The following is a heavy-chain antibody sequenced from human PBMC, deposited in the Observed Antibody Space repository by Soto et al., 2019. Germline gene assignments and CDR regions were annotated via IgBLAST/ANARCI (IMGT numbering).Heavy chain of an antibody. V-gene: IGHV4-30-4*01. CDR1: GGYIISVDDY. D-gene: IGHD5-12*01. Sequence: PSETLSLTCTVSGGYIISVDDYWIWIRQPPGKGLEWIGYIYYSGSTYYNPSLKSRVTISVDTSKNQFSLKLSSVTAADTAVYYCARDIVATPTPFLYYYYYGMDVWGQGTTVTVSS. J-gene: IGHJ6*02. CDR3: ARDIVATPTPFLYYYYYGMDV. CDR2: IYYSGST.